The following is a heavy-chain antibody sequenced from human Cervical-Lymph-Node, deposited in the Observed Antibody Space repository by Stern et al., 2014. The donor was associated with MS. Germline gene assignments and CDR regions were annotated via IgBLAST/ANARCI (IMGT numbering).Heavy chain of an antibody. CDR1: GGSISSSNW. V-gene: IGHV4-4*02. D-gene: IGHD6-13*01. CDR3: ARISSSWRLYYFDY. J-gene: IGHJ4*02. Sequence: VQLQESGPGLVKPSGTLSLTCAVSGGSISSSNWWSWVRQPPGKGLEWIGELYHSGTTNYTPPLKSRVTISVDKSKNQFSLKLSSVTAADTAVYYFARISSSWRLYYFDYGGQGTLVTVSS. CDR2: LYHSGTT.